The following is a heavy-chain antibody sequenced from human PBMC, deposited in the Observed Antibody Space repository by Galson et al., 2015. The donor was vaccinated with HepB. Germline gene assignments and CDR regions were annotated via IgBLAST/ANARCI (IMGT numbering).Heavy chain of an antibody. CDR3: ARDREAAGGGDWFDP. V-gene: IGHV3-7*01. Sequence: SLRLSCAASGFTFSDYWMSWVRQAPGKGLEWVANINEDGGEKFYVDSVKGRFTISRDNAKNSLFLHMDSLRAEDTAVYFCARDREAAGGGDWFDPWGQGTLVTVSS. CDR1: GFTFSDYW. J-gene: IGHJ5*02. D-gene: IGHD6-13*01. CDR2: INEDGGEK.